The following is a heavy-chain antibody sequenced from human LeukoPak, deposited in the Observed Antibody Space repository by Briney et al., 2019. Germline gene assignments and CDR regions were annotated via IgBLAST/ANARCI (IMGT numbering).Heavy chain of an antibody. CDR3: ARDEIEYNGNYGMVNWFDP. Sequence: SGPTLVKPTQTLTLTCTFAGFSLSTSGVGVGWIRQPPGKALEWLALIYWDDDKCYSPSLKTRLTITKDTSKNQVELTMTSMDPVDTATYCCARDEIEYNGNYGMVNWFDPWGQGTLVTVSS. CDR2: IYWDDDK. V-gene: IGHV2-5*02. CDR1: GFSLSTSGVG. J-gene: IGHJ5*02. D-gene: IGHD1-7*01.